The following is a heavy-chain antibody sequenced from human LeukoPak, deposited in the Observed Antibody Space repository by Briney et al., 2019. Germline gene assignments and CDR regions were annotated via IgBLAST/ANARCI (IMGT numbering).Heavy chain of an antibody. CDR1: GGSISSSSYY. V-gene: IGHV4-39*07. J-gene: IGHJ6*02. Sequence: PSETLSLTCTVSGGSISSSSYYWGWIRQPPGKGLEWIGSIYYSGSTYYNPSLKSRVTISVDTSKNQFSLKLSSVTAADTAVYYCARDPDTMPAYYYGMDVWGQGTTVTVSS. CDR3: ARDPDTMPAYYYGMDV. D-gene: IGHD2-2*01. CDR2: IYYSGST.